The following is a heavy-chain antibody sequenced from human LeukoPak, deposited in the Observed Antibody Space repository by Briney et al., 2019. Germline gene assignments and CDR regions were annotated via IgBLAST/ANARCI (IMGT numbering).Heavy chain of an antibody. CDR3: APFSAVTHYYFDY. V-gene: IGHV3-21*01. J-gene: IGHJ4*02. D-gene: IGHD6-13*01. CDR1: GFTFSSHS. Sequence: PGGSLRLSCGASGFTFSSHSLMWVRQAPGKGLEWVSSISPDSGYIYYADSVKGRFTISRDNAENSLFLQMNSLGAEDTAVYYCAPFSAVTHYYFDYWGQGTLVTVSS. CDR2: ISPDSGYI.